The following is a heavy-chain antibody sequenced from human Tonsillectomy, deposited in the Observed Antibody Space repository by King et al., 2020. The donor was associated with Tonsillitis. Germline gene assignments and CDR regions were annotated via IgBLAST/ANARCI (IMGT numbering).Heavy chain of an antibody. Sequence: VQLQQWGAGLLKPSETLSLTCAVYGGSFSGYYWSWIRQPPGKGLEWIGEINHSGSTNYNPSLKSRVTISVDTSKNQFSLKLSSVTAADTAVYYCARIGLLGSGPTRRSWFDPWAQGTLVTSSA. D-gene: IGHD3-10*01. CDR1: GGSFSGYY. J-gene: IGHJ5*02. V-gene: IGHV4-34*01. CDR3: ARIGLLGSGPTRRSWFDP. CDR2: INHSGST.